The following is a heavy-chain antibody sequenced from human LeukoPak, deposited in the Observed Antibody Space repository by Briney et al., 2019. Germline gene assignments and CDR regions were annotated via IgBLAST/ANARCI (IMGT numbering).Heavy chain of an antibody. J-gene: IGHJ6*02. CDR2: IIPIFGTA. Sequence: SVKVSCKASGYTFTSFDISWVRQAPGQGLEWMGGIIPIFGTANYAQKFQGRVTITADESTSTAYMELSSLRSEDTAVYYCARGEIFGVVIMYYYGMDVWGQGTTVTVSS. CDR1: GYTFTSFD. D-gene: IGHD3-3*01. V-gene: IGHV1-69*13. CDR3: ARGEIFGVVIMYYYGMDV.